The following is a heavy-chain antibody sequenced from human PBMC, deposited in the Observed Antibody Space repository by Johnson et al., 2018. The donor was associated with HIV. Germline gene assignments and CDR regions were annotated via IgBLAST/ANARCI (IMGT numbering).Heavy chain of an antibody. Sequence: VQLVESGGGVVQPGRSLRLSCVASRFTFSSYALHWVRQAPGKGLEWVANIKQDGSEKYYVDSVKGRFTISRDNSKNTLYLQMNSLRAEDTAVYYCARGGWDLRDPFDIGGQGTMVTVSS. CDR2: IKQDGSEK. CDR3: ARGGWDLRDPFDI. CDR1: RFTFSSYA. J-gene: IGHJ3*02. V-gene: IGHV3-7*01. D-gene: IGHD1-26*01.